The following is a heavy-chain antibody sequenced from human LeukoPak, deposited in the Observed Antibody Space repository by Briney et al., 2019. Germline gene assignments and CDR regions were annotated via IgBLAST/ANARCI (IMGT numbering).Heavy chain of an antibody. CDR2: ISWDGGST. J-gene: IGHJ3*02. V-gene: IGHV3-43*01. CDR1: GFTFDDYT. CDR3: AKDIEGIEVKNRREQTGVPDI. D-gene: IGHD1-1*01. Sequence: GGSLRLSCAASGFTFDDYTMHWVRQAPGKGLEWVSLISWDGGSTYYADSVKGRFTISRDNSKNSLYLQMNSLRTEDTALYYCAKDIEGIEVKNRREQTGVPDIWGQGTMVTVSS.